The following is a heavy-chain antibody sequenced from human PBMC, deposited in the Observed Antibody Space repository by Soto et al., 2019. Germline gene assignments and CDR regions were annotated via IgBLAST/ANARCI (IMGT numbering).Heavy chain of an antibody. D-gene: IGHD3-3*01. Sequence: EVQLLESGGGLVQPGGSLRLSCAASGFTFSNYAMSWVRQAPGEGLEWVSGISGSGGSTYYADSVKGRFTISRDNSKNTLYQQMNSLRAEDTAVYYCGKQPLYDCGSGYNYGWNLWGQGTTVTVS. J-gene: IGHJ6*02. V-gene: IGHV3-23*01. CDR2: ISGSGGST. CDR3: GKQPLYDCGSGYNYGWNL. CDR1: GFTFSNYA.